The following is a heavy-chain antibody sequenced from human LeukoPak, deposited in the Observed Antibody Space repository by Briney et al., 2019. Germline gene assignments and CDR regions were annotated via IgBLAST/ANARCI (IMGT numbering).Heavy chain of an antibody. CDR1: GGSFSGYY. J-gene: IGHJ4*02. V-gene: IGHV4-34*01. D-gene: IGHD3-22*01. CDR2: INHSGST. CDR3: VTYYFDSSGPKKNY. Sequence: SETLSLTCAAYGGSFSGYYWSWIRQPPGKGLEWIGEINHSGSTNYNPSLKSRVTISVDTSKKQFSLKLSSVTAADTAVYYCVTYYFDSSGPKKNYWGQGTLVTVSS.